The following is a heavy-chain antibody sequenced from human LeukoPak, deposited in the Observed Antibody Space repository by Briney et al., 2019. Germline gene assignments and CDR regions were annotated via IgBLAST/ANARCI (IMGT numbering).Heavy chain of an antibody. CDR3: ARERVRGSYGVRDAFDI. J-gene: IGHJ3*02. CDR2: ISAYNGNT. CDR1: GYSFTSYG. V-gene: IGHV1-18*01. Sequence: ASVKVSCKASGYSFTSYGISRVRQAPGQGLEWMGWISAYNGNTNYAQKLQGRVTMTTDTSTSTAYMELRSLRSDDTAVYYCARERVRGSYGVRDAFDIWGQGTMVTVSS. D-gene: IGHD1-26*01.